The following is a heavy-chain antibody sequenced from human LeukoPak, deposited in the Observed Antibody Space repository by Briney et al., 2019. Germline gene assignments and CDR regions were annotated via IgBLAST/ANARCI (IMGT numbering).Heavy chain of an antibody. J-gene: IGHJ5*02. CDR1: GYTLTSYD. V-gene: IGHV1-8*01. CDR3: ARGYCSSTRCSHWFDP. CDR2: MDPNSGNT. Sequence: GASVKVSCKASGYTLTSYDINWVRQATGQGLEWMGWMDPNSGNTGYAQKFQGRVTMTRNTSINTAYMELSSLRSEDTAVYYCARGYCSSTRCSHWFDPWGQGTLVTVSS. D-gene: IGHD2-2*01.